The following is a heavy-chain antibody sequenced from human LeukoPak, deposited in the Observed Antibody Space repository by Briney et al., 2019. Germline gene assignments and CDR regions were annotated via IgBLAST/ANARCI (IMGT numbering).Heavy chain of an antibody. CDR3: ARDGAAAGNTFDY. Sequence: GGSLRLSCAASGFTFSSYSMNWVRQAPGKGLEWVSSISSSSSYIYYADSVKGRFTISRDNAKNSLYLQINSLRAEDTAVYYCARDGAAAGNTFDYWGQGTLVTVSS. D-gene: IGHD6-13*01. V-gene: IGHV3-21*01. CDR1: GFTFSSYS. J-gene: IGHJ4*02. CDR2: ISSSSSYI.